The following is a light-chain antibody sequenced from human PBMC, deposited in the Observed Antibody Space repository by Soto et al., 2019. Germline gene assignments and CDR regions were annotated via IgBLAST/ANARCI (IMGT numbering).Light chain of an antibody. V-gene: IGKV3-20*01. Sequence: ESVLTQSPCTLSLSPGERATLSCRASQSVSSSYLAWYQQKPGQAPRLLIYGASSRATGIPDRFSGSGSGTDFTLTISRLEPEDFAVYYCQQYGSSPGTFGQGTKV. CDR2: GAS. J-gene: IGKJ1*01. CDR3: QQYGSSPGT. CDR1: QSVSSSY.